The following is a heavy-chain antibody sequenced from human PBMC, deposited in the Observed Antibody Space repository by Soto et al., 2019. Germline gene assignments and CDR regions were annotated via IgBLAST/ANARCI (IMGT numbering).Heavy chain of an antibody. J-gene: IGHJ5*02. V-gene: IGHV1-3*01. CDR1: GYTFTSYA. CDR3: ARDLGYCTNGVCYPAWFDP. Sequence: ASVKVSCKASGYTFTSYAMYWVRQAPGQRLEWMGWINAGNGNTKYSQKFQGRVTITRDTSASTAYMELSSLRSEDTAVYYCARDLGYCTNGVCYPAWFDPWGQGTLVTVSS. D-gene: IGHD2-8*01. CDR2: INAGNGNT.